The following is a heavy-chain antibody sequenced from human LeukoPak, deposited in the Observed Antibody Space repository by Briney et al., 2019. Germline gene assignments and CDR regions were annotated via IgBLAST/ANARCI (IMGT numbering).Heavy chain of an antibody. Sequence: PSETLSLTCTVSGGSINSYYWSWIRQPAGKGLEWIGRIYTSGTTNYNPSLKSRVTMPVDTSKNHFSLQLRSVTAADTAVYYCASTTYDYDTSGHYFLDYWGQGSLVTVSS. CDR3: ASTTYDYDTSGHYFLDY. CDR2: IYTSGTT. J-gene: IGHJ4*02. CDR1: GGSINSYY. D-gene: IGHD3-22*01. V-gene: IGHV4-4*07.